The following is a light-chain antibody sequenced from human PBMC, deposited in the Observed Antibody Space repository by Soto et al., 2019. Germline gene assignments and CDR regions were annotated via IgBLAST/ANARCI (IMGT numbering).Light chain of an antibody. CDR3: FSYTSSGTYV. Sequence: QSALTQPASVSGSPGQSITISCTGTSSDVGNYKYVSWYQQHPGKAPKLMIYEVSNRPSGVSNRFSGSKSGNTASLTISALQAEDETDYYCFSYTSSGTYVFGTGTKLTVL. J-gene: IGLJ1*01. CDR1: SSDVGNYKY. CDR2: EVS. V-gene: IGLV2-14*01.